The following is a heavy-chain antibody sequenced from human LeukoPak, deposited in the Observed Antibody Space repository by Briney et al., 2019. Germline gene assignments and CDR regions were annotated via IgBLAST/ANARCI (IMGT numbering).Heavy chain of an antibody. CDR2: IYYSGRT. V-gene: IGHV4-59*12. D-gene: IGHD3-3*01. CDR1: GGSISSYY. J-gene: IGHJ4*02. Sequence: SETLSLTCTVSGGSISSYYWSWIRRPPGKGLEWIGYIYYSGRTNYNPSLKSRVTISGDTSKNQFSLKLSSVTAADTAVYYCARVPRGTIFGVVPHYFDYWGQGTLVTVSS. CDR3: ARVPRGTIFGVVPHYFDY.